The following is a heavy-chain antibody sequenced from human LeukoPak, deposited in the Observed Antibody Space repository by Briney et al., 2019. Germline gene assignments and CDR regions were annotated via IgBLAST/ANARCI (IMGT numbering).Heavy chain of an antibody. CDR3: AKWENDFWSGYYESWFDP. J-gene: IGHJ5*02. CDR2: LSWNRGNI. CDR1: GFTFDDYA. Sequence: PGGSLRLSCAASGFTFDDYAMHWVRQAPGKGLEWVAGLSWNRGNIGYADSLQPRFTISRDNAKNSLYLQMNTLRAEDTAVYYCAKWENDFWSGYYESWFDPWGRGTLVTVSS. V-gene: IGHV3-9*01. D-gene: IGHD3-3*01.